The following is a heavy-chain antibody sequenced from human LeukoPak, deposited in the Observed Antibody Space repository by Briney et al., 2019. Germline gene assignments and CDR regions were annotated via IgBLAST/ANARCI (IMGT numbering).Heavy chain of an antibody. CDR2: IYPGDSDT. Sequence: GESLKISCKGFGYNFTTYWIGWVRQMPGKGLEWMGIIYPGDSDTRYSPPFQGQVTISADKSISTAYLQWSSLKASDTAMYCCARQGRSRGDYWGQGTLVTVSS. V-gene: IGHV5-51*01. J-gene: IGHJ4*02. CDR3: ARQGRSRGDY. D-gene: IGHD2-15*01. CDR1: GYNFTTYW.